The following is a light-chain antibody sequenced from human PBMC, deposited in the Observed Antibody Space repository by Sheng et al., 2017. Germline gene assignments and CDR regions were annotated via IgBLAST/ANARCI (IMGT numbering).Light chain of an antibody. CDR2: DAS. J-gene: IGKJ5*01. CDR1: QSVSFN. V-gene: IGKV3-11*01. CDR3: QQRNNWPPIT. Sequence: EIVMTQSPATLSVSPGERATLSCRASQSVSFNLAWYQQRPGQVPRLLIYDASNRASGTPARFSGSGSGTDFTLTISSLEPEDFAVYYCQQRNNWPPITFGQGTRLEIK.